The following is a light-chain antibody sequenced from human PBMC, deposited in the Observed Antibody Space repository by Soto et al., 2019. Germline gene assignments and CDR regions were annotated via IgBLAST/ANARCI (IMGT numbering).Light chain of an antibody. V-gene: IGKV3-20*01. CDR1: RSVSSGY. J-gene: IGKJ4*01. CDR2: GAS. Sequence: VLTLSPGTVSLTKGERAALSCRASRSVSSGYLAWYQQKAGQAPRLLIYGASSRATGIPDKFSGSGSGTDFSLTISILEPEDFAVYYSQLYEISLLTFGGGTKVDIK. CDR3: QLYEISLLT.